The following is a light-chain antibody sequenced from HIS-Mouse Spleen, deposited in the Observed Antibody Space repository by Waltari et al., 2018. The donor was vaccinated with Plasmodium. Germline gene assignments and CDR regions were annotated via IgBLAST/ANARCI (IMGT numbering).Light chain of an antibody. CDR1: QRVSSN. CDR3: QQYNNWPPYT. V-gene: IGKV3-15*01. CDR2: GAS. Sequence: EIVMTQSPAPLSVSPVESATLPCRASQRVSSNLAWYQQKPGQAPRLLIYGASTRATGIPARFSGSGSGTEFTLTISSMQSEDFAVYYCQQYNNWPPYTFGQGTKLEIK. J-gene: IGKJ2*01.